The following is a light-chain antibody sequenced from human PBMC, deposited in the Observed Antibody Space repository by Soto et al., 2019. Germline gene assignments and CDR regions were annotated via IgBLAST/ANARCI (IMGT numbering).Light chain of an antibody. CDR2: DVT. Sequence: QSALTQPASVSGSPGQSITISCTGTSSDVGGYNYVSWYQVHPGKAPKLTIYDVTNRPSGVSNRFSGSKSGNTASLTISGLQAEDEADYYCSSYTSSSTLYVFGTGTKLTVL. J-gene: IGLJ1*01. CDR1: SSDVGGYNY. V-gene: IGLV2-14*03. CDR3: SSYTSSSTLYV.